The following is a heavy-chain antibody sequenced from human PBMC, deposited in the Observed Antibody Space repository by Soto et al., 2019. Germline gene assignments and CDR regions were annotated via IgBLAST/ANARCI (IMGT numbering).Heavy chain of an antibody. D-gene: IGHD4-17*01. CDR2: ISAYTGTT. V-gene: IGHV1-18*01. CDR1: GYTFTSYG. Sequence: QVQLVQSGAEVKKPGASVKVSCKASGYTFTSYGISWVRQVPGQGLEWMGWISAYTGTTNYAQKFQGRVTMTTDTSTSIAYMELRSLRSDDAAVYYCARDGLDYGDFAWSSWGQGTLVTVSS. CDR3: ARDGLDYGDFAWSS. J-gene: IGHJ5*02.